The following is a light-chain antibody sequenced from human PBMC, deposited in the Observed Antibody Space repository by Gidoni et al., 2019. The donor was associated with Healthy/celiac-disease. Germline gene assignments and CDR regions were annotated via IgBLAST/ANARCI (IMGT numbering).Light chain of an antibody. CDR1: SSDVGGYNY. J-gene: IGLJ2*01. V-gene: IGLV2-8*01. CDR2: AVS. CDR3: SSYAGSNNVV. Sequence: QSALTQPPSASGSPGQSVTISCTGPSSDVGGYNYVSWYPQHPAKAPQLMIYAVSKRPSGVPDRFSASKSGNTASLTVSALQAEDEADYYCSSYAGSNNVVFGGGTKLTVL.